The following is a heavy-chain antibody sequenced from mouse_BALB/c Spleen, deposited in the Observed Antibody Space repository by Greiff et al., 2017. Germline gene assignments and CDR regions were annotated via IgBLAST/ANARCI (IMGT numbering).Heavy chain of an antibody. V-gene: IGHV3-2*02. CDR1: GYSITSDYA. Sequence: VQLKESGPGLVKPSQSLSLTCTVTGYSITSDYAWNWIRQFPGNKLEWMGYISYSGSTSYNPSLKSRISITRDTSKNQFFLQLNSVTTEDTATYYCARKGLRSHYYAMDYWGQGTSVTVSS. J-gene: IGHJ4*01. D-gene: IGHD1-1*01. CDR3: ARKGLRSHYYAMDY. CDR2: ISYSGST.